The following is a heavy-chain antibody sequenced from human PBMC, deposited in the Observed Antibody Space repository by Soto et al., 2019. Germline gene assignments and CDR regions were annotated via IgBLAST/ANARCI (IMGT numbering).Heavy chain of an antibody. J-gene: IGHJ2*01. CDR2: ISYDGSNK. CDR1: GFLFSSYG. Sequence: VQLVESGGGLVQPGGSLRLSCAASGFLFSSYGMHWVRQAPGKGLEWVAVISYDGSNKYYADSVKGRFTISRDNSKNTLYLQMNSLRAEDTAVYYCAKDHYYDSSSYPGYFDLWGRGTLVTVSS. D-gene: IGHD3-22*01. CDR3: AKDHYYDSSSYPGYFDL. V-gene: IGHV3-30*18.